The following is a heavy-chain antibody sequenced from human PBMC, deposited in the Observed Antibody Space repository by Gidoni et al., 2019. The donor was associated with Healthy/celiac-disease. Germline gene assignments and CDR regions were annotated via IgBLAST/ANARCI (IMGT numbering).Heavy chain of an antibody. D-gene: IGHD3-10*01. CDR3: ARGFRATDLDY. V-gene: IGHV3-53*01. J-gene: IGHJ4*02. CDR2: IYSGGTT. CDR1: GFTVSSNY. Sequence: EVQLVESGGGLIQPGGSLRLSCAASGFTVSSNYMSWVRQATGKGLEWVSLIYSGGTTYYADSVKGRFTISRDNSKNTLYLQMNSLRAEDTAVYYCARGFRATDLDYWGQGTLVTVSS.